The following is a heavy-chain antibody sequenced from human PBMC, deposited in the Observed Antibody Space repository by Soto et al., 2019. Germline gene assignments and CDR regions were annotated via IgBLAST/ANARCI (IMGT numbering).Heavy chain of an antibody. J-gene: IGHJ4*02. Sequence: LSETLSLTCAVAGGSISSGGYSWSWIRQPPGKGLEWIGEINHSGSTNYNPSLKSRVTISVDTSKNKFSLKLSSVTAADTAVYYCASVRLGYDFWSGYYTTPHQRRYYFDYWGQGTLVTVPS. CDR2: INHSGST. V-gene: IGHV4-34*01. CDR3: ASVRLGYDFWSGYYTTPHQRRYYFDY. D-gene: IGHD3-3*01. CDR1: GGSISSGGYS.